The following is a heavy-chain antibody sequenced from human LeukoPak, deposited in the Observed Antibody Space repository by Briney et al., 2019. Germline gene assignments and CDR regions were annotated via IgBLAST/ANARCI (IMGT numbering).Heavy chain of an antibody. D-gene: IGHD3-22*01. CDR1: GGSISTSNYY. J-gene: IGHJ4*02. V-gene: IGHV4-39*01. CDR3: VRLYYYDSSGPPL. CDR2: IYYSGRT. Sequence: NPSETLSLTCSVSGGSISTSNYYWGWIRQPQGKGLEWIMNIYYSGRTYYNPSLKSRVTISRDTSKNQFSLKLSSVTAADTAVYYCVRLYYYDSSGPPLWGQGTLVTVSS.